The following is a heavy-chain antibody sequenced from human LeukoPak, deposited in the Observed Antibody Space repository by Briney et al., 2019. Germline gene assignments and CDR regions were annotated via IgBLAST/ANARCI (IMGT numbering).Heavy chain of an antibody. CDR2: ISGSGGST. D-gene: IGHD2-2*01. CDR3: ARGNMPDY. J-gene: IGHJ4*02. V-gene: IGHV3-23*01. Sequence: GGSLRLSCAASGFTFSSYAMSWVRQAPGKGLEWVSAISGSGGSTYYADSVKGRFTISRDNAKNTLYVQMNSLTVEDTAVYYCARGNMPDYWGQGTLVTVSP. CDR1: GFTFSSYA.